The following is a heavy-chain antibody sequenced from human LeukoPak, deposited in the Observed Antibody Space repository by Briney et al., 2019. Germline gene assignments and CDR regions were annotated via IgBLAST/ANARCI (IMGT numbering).Heavy chain of an antibody. Sequence: SETLSLTCAVYGGSFSGYYWSWIRQPPGKGLEWSGEINHSGSTNHNPSLKRRVTISVDTSKNQFSLKLSSVTAADTAVYYCARTAWARHSSDWGQGTLVTVSS. CDR3: ARTAWARHSSD. CDR1: GGSFSGYY. J-gene: IGHJ4*02. D-gene: IGHD6-6*01. V-gene: IGHV4-34*01. CDR2: INHSGST.